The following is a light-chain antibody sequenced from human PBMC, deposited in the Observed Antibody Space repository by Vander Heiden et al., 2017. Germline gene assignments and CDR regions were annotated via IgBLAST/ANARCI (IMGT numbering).Light chain of an antibody. Sequence: SSELTQDPAVSVALGQTVRITCQGDSLRSYYASWYQQKPGQAPVLVIYGKNNRPSGIPDRFSGSRSGNTASLTITGAQAEDEADYYCNSRDSSGNHRGVFGGGTKITVL. CDR3: NSRDSSGNHRGV. J-gene: IGLJ2*01. CDR1: SLRSYY. CDR2: GKN. V-gene: IGLV3-19*01.